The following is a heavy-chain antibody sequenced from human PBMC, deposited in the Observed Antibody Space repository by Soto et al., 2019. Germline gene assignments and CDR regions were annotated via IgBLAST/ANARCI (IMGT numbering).Heavy chain of an antibody. D-gene: IGHD3-10*01. J-gene: IGHJ3*02. V-gene: IGHV4-4*07. CDR3: AREKGITMVRGAHDAFDI. CDR2: IYTSGST. Sequence: SETLSLTCTVSGGSISSYYWSWIRQPAGKGLEWIGRIYTSGSTNYNPSLKSRVTMSVDTSKNQFSLKLSSVTAADTAVYYCAREKGITMVRGAHDAFDIWGQGTMVTVSS. CDR1: GGSISSYY.